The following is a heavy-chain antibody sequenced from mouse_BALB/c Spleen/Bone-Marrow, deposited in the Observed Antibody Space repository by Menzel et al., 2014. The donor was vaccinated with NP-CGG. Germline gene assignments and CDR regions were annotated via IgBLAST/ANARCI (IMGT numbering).Heavy chain of an antibody. CDR3: ARLSYYGRFAY. J-gene: IGHJ3*01. CDR2: INPDSSTI. D-gene: IGHD1-1*01. Sequence: EVQLQQSGGGLVQPGGSLKLSCAASGFDFSRYWMSWVRRAPGKGLEWIGEINPDSSTINYTPSLKYKFIISRDNAKNTLYLQMSKVRSEDTALYYCARLSYYGRFAYWGQGTLVTVSA. CDR1: GFDFSRYW. V-gene: IGHV4-1*02.